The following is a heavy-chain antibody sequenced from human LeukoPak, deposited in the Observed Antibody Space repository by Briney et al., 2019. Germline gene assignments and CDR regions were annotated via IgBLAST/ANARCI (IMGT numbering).Heavy chain of an antibody. CDR2: INTDESST. Sequence: PGGSLRLSCAASGFTFSSYRMHWVGQAPGKGVVWVSHINTDESSTNYADSVKGGFTISRDNAKNTLYLQMNSLRAGDTAVYYCGPGWPAPQLRGQGTLVTVSS. J-gene: IGHJ4*02. CDR1: GFTFSSYR. D-gene: IGHD5-24*01. V-gene: IGHV3-74*01. CDR3: GPGWPAPQL.